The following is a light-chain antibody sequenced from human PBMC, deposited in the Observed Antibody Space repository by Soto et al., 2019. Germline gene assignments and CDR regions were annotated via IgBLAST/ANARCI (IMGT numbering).Light chain of an antibody. CDR1: QSVSTY. V-gene: IGKV3-20*01. Sequence: EIVFTQSPATLSLSPGERATLSCRASQSVSTYLAWYQQKPGQAPRLLIYDASNRATGIPDRFSGSGSGTEFTLTISRLQPEDFEVYYCQQYGSSPRTFGQGTKVDIK. CDR2: DAS. CDR3: QQYGSSPRT. J-gene: IGKJ1*01.